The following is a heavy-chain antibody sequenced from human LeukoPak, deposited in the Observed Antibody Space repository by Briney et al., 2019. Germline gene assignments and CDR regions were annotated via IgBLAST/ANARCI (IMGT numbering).Heavy chain of an antibody. CDR2: ISGSGGST. Sequence: PGGSLRLSCAASGFTFSSYGMSWVRQAPGKGLEWVSAISGSGGSTYYADSVKGRFTISRDNSKNTLYLQMNSLRAEDTAVYYCAKILAVAGTLDYWGQGTLVTVSS. D-gene: IGHD6-19*01. V-gene: IGHV3-23*01. CDR1: GFTFSSYG. J-gene: IGHJ4*02. CDR3: AKILAVAGTLDY.